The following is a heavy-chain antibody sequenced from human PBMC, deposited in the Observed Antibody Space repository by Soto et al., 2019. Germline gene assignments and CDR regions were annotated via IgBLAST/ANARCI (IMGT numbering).Heavy chain of an antibody. J-gene: IGHJ4*02. CDR3: ARHHDS. CDR2: IYYSGST. CDR1: GAFISRYY. Sequence: ENLSPTNTFSGAFISRYYCSWIRQPPGKGLEWIGYIYYSGSTNYNPSLKSRVTISVDTSKNQFSLKLSSVTAADTAVYYCARHHDSWGQGTLVTVS. V-gene: IGHV4-59*08.